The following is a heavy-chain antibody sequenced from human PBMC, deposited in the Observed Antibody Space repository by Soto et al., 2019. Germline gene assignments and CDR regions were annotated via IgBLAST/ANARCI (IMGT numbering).Heavy chain of an antibody. CDR3: ARQVGYEDIVLVPAAIGPVGGWFDP. V-gene: IGHV3-30-3*01. CDR2: ISYDGSDK. J-gene: IGHJ5*02. D-gene: IGHD2-2*02. CDR1: GFTFSSYA. Sequence: GGSLRLSCAASGFTFSSYAMHWVRQAPGKGLEWVALISYDGSDKDYADSVKGRFTISRDNSRNTLFLQMNSLRAEDTAVYYCARQVGYEDIVLVPAAIGPVGGWFDPWGQGTLVTVSS.